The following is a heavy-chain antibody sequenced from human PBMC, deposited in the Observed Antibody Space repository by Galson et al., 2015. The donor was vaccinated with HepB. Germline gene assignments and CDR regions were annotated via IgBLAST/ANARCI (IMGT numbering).Heavy chain of an antibody. Sequence: PALVKPTQTLTLTCAFSGFSLSPSGVGVGWIRQPPGKALEWLALRYRDDDKLYRPSLQSRITITNDTSKDQVVLTMTNMDHVDTATYYCAHKIADSTGWRSDALDIWGQGTMVTVSS. V-gene: IGHV2-5*02. CDR2: RYRDDDK. CDR3: AHKIADSTGWRSDALDI. D-gene: IGHD6-19*01. J-gene: IGHJ3*02. CDR1: GFSLSPSGVG.